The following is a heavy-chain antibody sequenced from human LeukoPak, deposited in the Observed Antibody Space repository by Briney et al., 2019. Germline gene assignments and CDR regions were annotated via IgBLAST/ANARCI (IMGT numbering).Heavy chain of an antibody. V-gene: IGHV1-69*06. CDR2: IIPIFGTA. CDR1: GGTFSSYA. Sequence: SVKVSCKASGGTFSSYAISWVRQAPGQGLEWMGGIIPIFGTASYAQKFQGRVTMTGDTSTSTVYMELSSLRSEDTAVYYCAASGMAEPFDYWGQGTLVTVSS. J-gene: IGHJ4*02. CDR3: AASGMAEPFDY. D-gene: IGHD6-13*01.